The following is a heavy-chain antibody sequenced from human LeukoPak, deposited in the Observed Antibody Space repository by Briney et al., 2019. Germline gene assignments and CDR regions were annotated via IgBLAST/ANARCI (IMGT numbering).Heavy chain of an antibody. CDR3: ARLLVGATRGFDY. CDR1: GYSFTNYW. J-gene: IGHJ4*02. Sequence: GESLKISFKGSGYSFTNYWIGWVRQMPGKGLEWMGIIYPGDSDTRYSPSFQGQVTISADKSISTAYLQRSSLKASDTAMYYCARLLVGATRGFDYWGQGTLVTVSS. V-gene: IGHV5-51*01. CDR2: IYPGDSDT. D-gene: IGHD1-26*01.